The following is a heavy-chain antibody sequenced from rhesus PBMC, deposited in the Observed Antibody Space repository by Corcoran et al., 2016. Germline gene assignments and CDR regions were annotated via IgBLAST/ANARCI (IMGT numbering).Heavy chain of an antibody. Sequence: EVQLVESGGGLAKHGGSLRLSCAASGFTFSEYYMHWVRQASGKGLAWVSRVSNECGSTWYADSVKGRFTISRENAKNTLYLLMDSLRAEDTAVYYCARDRTPISIDYWGQGVLVTVSS. D-gene: IGHD3-40*01. CDR3: ARDRTPISIDY. CDR2: VSNECGST. V-gene: IGHV3-59*01. J-gene: IGHJ4*01. CDR1: GFTFSEYY.